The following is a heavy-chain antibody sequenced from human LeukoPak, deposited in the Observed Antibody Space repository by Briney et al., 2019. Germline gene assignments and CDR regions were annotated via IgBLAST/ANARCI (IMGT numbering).Heavy chain of an antibody. V-gene: IGHV3-30*03. CDR1: GFTSRSSG. CDR2: ISYDVIET. J-gene: IGHJ4*02. Sequence: GTSLRLSCADSGFTSRSSGMHWVRQAPGKGLEWVARISYDVIETNYADSVEGRFSISRDTSKNTVYLQMNSLRTEDTAVYYCATEADCSGTSYLALDHWGQGTLVIVSS. CDR3: ATEADCSGTSYLALDH. D-gene: IGHD2-2*01.